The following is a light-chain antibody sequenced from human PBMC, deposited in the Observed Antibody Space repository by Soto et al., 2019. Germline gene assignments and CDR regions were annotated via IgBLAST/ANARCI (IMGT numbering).Light chain of an antibody. J-gene: IGKJ1*01. CDR2: TAS. CDR3: QQSYSFPWT. V-gene: IGKV1-39*01. Sequence: DIQKTQSPSSLSSSVGDMVTITFRPSQSISSYLHWYQQKPGKAPKLLIYTASNLQSGVPSRFSGSGSGTDFTLTISSLQPEDFATYYCQQSYSFPWTFAQGTKVDIK. CDR1: QSISSY.